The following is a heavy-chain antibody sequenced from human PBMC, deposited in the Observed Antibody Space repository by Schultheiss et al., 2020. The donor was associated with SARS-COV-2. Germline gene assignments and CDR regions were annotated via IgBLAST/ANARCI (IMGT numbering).Heavy chain of an antibody. CDR1: GGSVSSGSHF. CDR3: VRDRSLAVGWFDT. J-gene: IGHJ5*02. V-gene: IGHV4-61*01. D-gene: IGHD1-26*01. Sequence: SETLSLTCTGSGGSVSSGSHFWGWIRQPPGKGLVWIGYIYHLGGTNYNPSLKSRVTISVDTSRNQFSLKLSSVTAADTAVYYCVRDRSLAVGWFDTWGQGTLVTVSS. CDR2: IYHLGGT.